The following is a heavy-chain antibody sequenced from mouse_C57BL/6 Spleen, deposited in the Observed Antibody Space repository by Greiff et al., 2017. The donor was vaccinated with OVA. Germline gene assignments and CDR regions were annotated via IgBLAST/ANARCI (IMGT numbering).Heavy chain of an antibody. D-gene: IGHD2-4*01. CDR1: GEACTSYV. CDR3: ARSGIYDYDEGAWFAY. J-gene: IGHJ3*01. Sequence: VQLQQPGAELVRPGTSVKLSGLGWGEACTSYVMHWVKQRPGQGLEWIGVIDPSDSYTNYNQKFKGKATLTVDTSSSTAYMQLSSLTSEDSAVYYCARSGIYDYDEGAWFAYWGQGTLVTVSA. V-gene: IGHV1-59*01. CDR2: IDPSDSYT.